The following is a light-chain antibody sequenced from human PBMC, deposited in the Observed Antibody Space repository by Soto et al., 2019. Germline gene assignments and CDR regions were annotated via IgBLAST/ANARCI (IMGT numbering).Light chain of an antibody. CDR1: QGISSY. Sequence: DIQLTQSPSFLSASVGDRVTITCRASQGISSYFAWYQQKPGKAPKLLIYATSTLQSGVPSRFSGGGSGTEFTLTVSSLQPEDFATYYCQHLHSYPYTFGQGTKLEIK. J-gene: IGKJ2*01. CDR2: ATS. V-gene: IGKV1-9*01. CDR3: QHLHSYPYT.